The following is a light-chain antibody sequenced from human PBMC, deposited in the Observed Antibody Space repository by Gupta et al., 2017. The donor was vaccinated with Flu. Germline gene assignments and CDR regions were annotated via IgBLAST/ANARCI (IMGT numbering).Light chain of an antibody. V-gene: IGLV3-21*03. Sequence: SYVLTQPPSVSVAPGKTARITCGGNNIGRKTVNWYQQRPGQAPIMVVYDDSDRPSGIPARFSGSNSGNTATLIINRVEAGDEADYYCQVWDDTTDLPMFGGGAKVTVL. CDR3: QVWDDTTDLPM. CDR2: DDS. CDR1: NIGRKT. J-gene: IGLJ3*02.